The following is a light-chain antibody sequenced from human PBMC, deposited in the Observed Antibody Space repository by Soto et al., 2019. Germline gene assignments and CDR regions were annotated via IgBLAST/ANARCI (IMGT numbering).Light chain of an antibody. V-gene: IGLV1-40*01. Sequence: QSVLTQPPSMSGAPGQRVTISCTGSSSDIGAGYDVHWYQQFPGTASKLLIYSNINRPSGVPDRFSGSKSGTSASLAITGLQAEDEADYYCQSYDSSLGGSKGVFGGGTKLTVL. CDR3: QSYDSSLGGSKGV. J-gene: IGLJ3*02. CDR2: SNI. CDR1: SSDIGAGYD.